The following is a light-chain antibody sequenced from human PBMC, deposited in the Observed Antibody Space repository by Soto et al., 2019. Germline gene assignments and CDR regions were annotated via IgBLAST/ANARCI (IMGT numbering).Light chain of an antibody. CDR1: QSIDTH. CDR2: EAS. V-gene: IGKV1-39*01. Sequence: DIRMTQSPSSLSASVGDRVTIACRASQSIDTHLNWYQQHPGKAPNALIYEASNLQSGGPSRFSGSRSGTDFTLTISGLQPDDSATYYCQQTYSPPATLGQETKVEIK. CDR3: QQTYSPPAT. J-gene: IGKJ1*01.